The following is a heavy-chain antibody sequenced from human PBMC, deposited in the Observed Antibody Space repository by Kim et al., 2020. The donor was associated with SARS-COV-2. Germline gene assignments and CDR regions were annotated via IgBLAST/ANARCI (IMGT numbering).Heavy chain of an antibody. CDR2: ISGNGEKT. J-gene: IGHJ4*02. V-gene: IGHV3-23*01. CDR3: AKGLDYIDSSGYSYFAY. CDR1: GFTFSGYA. Sequence: GGSLRLSCAASGFTFSGYAMSWVRQAPGKGLEWVSSISGNGEKTHAADSVRGRFTISRDNSRNTLYLQLYSLRAEDTALYFCAKGLDYIDSSGYSYFAYWGQGTLVIVSS. D-gene: IGHD3-22*01.